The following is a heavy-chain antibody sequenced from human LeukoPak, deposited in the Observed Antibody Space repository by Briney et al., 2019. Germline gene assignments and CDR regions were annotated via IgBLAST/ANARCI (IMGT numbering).Heavy chain of an antibody. V-gene: IGHV3-11*01. CDR3: TRGVFSDL. J-gene: IGHJ4*02. D-gene: IGHD2/OR15-2a*01. Sequence: PGRSLRLSCAASGFTFSDYYMNWIRLAPGKGLEWVAHISSAGNTVYYADSVNGRFTISRDNVKESLYLLMNSLRAEDTAVYYCTRGVFSDLWGQGTLVTVSS. CDR1: GFTFSDYY. CDR2: ISSAGNTV.